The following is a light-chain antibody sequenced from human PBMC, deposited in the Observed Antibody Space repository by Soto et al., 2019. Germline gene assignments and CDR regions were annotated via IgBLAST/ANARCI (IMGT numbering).Light chain of an antibody. CDR1: SSDVGAYNY. Sequence: QSALTQPRSVSGSLGQSVTMSCTGTSSDVGAYNYVSWYQRFPGKVPKVLIFDVTQRPSGVPDRFSGSKSGNTASLTISGPQAEDEADYYCCSYAGSYMVVFGGGTKLTVL. CDR3: CSYAGSYMVV. CDR2: DVT. J-gene: IGLJ2*01. V-gene: IGLV2-11*01.